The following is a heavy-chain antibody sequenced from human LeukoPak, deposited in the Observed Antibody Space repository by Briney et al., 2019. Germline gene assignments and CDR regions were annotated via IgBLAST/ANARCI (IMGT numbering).Heavy chain of an antibody. Sequence: AASVKVSCKASGGTFSSYAISWVRQAPGQGLEWMGRIIPIFGTANYAQKFQGRVTMTEDTSTDTAYMTLTSLRSEDTAVYYCARELSSSYHDWGQGTRVTVS. CDR3: ARELSSSYHD. V-gene: IGHV1-69*06. CDR2: IIPIFGTA. D-gene: IGHD6-13*01. CDR1: GGTFSSYA. J-gene: IGHJ4*02.